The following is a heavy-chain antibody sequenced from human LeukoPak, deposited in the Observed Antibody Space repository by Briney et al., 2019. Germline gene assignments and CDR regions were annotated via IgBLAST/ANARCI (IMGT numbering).Heavy chain of an antibody. Sequence: GGSLRLSCAASGFTFSSYEMNWVRQAPGKGLEWVSYISSSGSTIYYADSGKGRFTISRDNAKNSLYLPMNSLRAEDTAVYYCATVEGLGTAIVYYYYYGMDVWGQGTTVTVSS. CDR1: GFTFSSYE. V-gene: IGHV3-48*03. J-gene: IGHJ6*02. CDR2: ISSSGSTI. D-gene: IGHD5-18*01. CDR3: ATVEGLGTAIVYYYYYGMDV.